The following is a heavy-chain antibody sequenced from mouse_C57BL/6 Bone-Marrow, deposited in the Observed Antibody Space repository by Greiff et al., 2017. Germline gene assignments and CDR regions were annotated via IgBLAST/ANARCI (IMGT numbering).Heavy chain of an antibody. V-gene: IGHV1-64*01. CDR2: IHPNSGST. CDR3: TRMTWGNYGSTRDY. Sequence: QVQLKQPGAELVKPGASVKLSCKASGYTFTSYWMHWVKQRPGQGLEWIGMIHPNSGSTNYTEKFKSKATLTVDKSSSTAYMQISSLTSEDSAVYYCTRMTWGNYGSTRDYGGQGTTLTVSS. CDR1: GYTFTSYW. D-gene: IGHD1-1*01. J-gene: IGHJ2*01.